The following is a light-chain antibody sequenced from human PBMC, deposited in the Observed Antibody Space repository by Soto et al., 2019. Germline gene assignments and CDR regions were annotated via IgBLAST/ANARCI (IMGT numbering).Light chain of an antibody. CDR2: GAS. V-gene: IGKV3-20*01. CDR1: QSVTSSY. J-gene: IGKJ1*01. Sequence: EIVLTQSPGTLSLSPGDRASLSCRATQSVTSSYLAWYQQKPGQAPRLLIYGASSRATGIPDRFSGSGSGTDFTLTISRLEPEDFAVYYCQQYASSPPTFGQGTKVDI. CDR3: QQYASSPPT.